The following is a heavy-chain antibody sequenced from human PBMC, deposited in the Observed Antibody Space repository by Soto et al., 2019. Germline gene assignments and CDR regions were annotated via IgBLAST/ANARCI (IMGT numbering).Heavy chain of an antibody. J-gene: IGHJ4*02. Sequence: EVQLVESGGGLIQPGGSLRLSCAVSGFTVSNNYMSWVRQAPGKGLEGVSVIYSGGYTAYGDSVKGRFTISRDNSKNTIYPKMKRRGADDTALYCGGARGGGGGYWGQGTLVTVSS. CDR2: IYSGGYT. V-gene: IGHV3-53*01. D-gene: IGHD3-10*01. CDR3: GARGGGGGY. CDR1: GFTVSNNY.